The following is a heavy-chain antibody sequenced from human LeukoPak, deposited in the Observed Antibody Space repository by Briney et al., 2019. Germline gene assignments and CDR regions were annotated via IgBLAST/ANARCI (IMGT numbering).Heavy chain of an antibody. Sequence: PGGSLRLSCAASGFSFSSYNMNWVRQAPGKGLEWVSSITSSSSYTFYADSVKGRFTISRDNARNSLYLQMNSLRAEDTAVYYCARDPYSGAYGDTYYYYMDVWGKGTTVTISS. J-gene: IGHJ6*03. CDR3: ARDPYSGAYGDTYYYYMDV. D-gene: IGHD4-17*01. CDR1: GFSFSSYN. V-gene: IGHV3-21*01. CDR2: ITSSSSYT.